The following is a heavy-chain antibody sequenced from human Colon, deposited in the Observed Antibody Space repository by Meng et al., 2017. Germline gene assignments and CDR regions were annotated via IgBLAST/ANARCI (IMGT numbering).Heavy chain of an antibody. V-gene: IGHV3-33*01. CDR2: ITYDGRST. D-gene: IGHD6-13*01. J-gene: IGHJ4*02. CDR1: VLTLCSYG. CDR3: ARGFIAATGLYFDY. Sequence: GGGGFKLGRSLRISCAASVLTLCSYGMHWVRQAPGKGLEWVAAITYDGRSTYYADSEKGRFTISRDNSKNTLYLQMNSLRAEDTAVYYCARGFIAATGLYFDYWGQGTLVTVSS.